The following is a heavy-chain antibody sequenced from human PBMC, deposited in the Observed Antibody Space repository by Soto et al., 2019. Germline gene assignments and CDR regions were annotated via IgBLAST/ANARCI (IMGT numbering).Heavy chain of an antibody. J-gene: IGHJ4*02. V-gene: IGHV3-23*01. D-gene: IGHD3-3*01. CDR2: ISGSGGST. Sequence: EVQLLESGGGLVQPGGSLRLSCAASGFTFTRYAMSWVRQAPGKGLEWVSAISGSGGSTYYADSVKGRFTISRDNSKNPLYLQMNSLRAEDTAVYYCASLGVRVVVGSGPLDYWGQGTLVTVSS. CDR3: ASLGVRVVVGSGPLDY. CDR1: GFTFTRYA.